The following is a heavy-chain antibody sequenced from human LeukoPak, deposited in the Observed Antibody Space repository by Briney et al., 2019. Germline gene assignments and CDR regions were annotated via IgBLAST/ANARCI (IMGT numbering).Heavy chain of an antibody. CDR2: FYYSGST. V-gene: IGHV4-30-4*07. J-gene: IGHJ4*02. Sequence: NPSQTLSLTCAVSGGSISRGGYSWSWIRQPPGKGLEWIGYFYYSGSTYYNPSLKSRVTISVDASKNQFSLKLNSVTAADTAVFYCAANSADYNTLGSSYKVWGQGTLVTVSS. D-gene: IGHD3-10*01. CDR1: GGSISRGGYS. CDR3: AANSADYNTLGSSYKV.